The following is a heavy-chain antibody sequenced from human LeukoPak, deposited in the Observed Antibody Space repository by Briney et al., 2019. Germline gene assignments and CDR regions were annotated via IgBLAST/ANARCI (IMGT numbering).Heavy chain of an antibody. CDR2: INTDGSSI. CDR3: TRDYYDYSNSAVFDP. J-gene: IGHJ5*02. D-gene: IGHD4-11*01. Sequence: GGSLRLSCAASGFIFSSYWMHWVRQAPGKGLVWVSRINTDGSSINYADSVKGRFTISRDNAKNTLYLQMNSLRAEDTALYYCTRDYYDYSNSAVFDPWGQGTLVTVSS. CDR1: GFIFSSYW. V-gene: IGHV3-74*01.